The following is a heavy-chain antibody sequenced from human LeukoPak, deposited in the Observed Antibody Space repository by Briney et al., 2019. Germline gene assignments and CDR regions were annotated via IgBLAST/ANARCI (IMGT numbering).Heavy chain of an antibody. CDR3: AREDSSGAFDI. V-gene: IGHV3-33*01. Sequence: PGRSLRLSCAASGFTFRSYDMHSVRQAPGNGLEWVAVVWYDESNKYYVDSVKGRFTITRDNSKNTLYLQMNSLRVEDTALYYCAREDSSGAFDIWGQGTMVTVSS. J-gene: IGHJ3*02. CDR1: GFTFRSYD. CDR2: VWYDESNK. D-gene: IGHD3-22*01.